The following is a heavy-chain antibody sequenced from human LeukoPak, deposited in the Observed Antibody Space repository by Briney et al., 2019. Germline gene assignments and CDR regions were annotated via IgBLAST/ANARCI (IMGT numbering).Heavy chain of an antibody. J-gene: IGHJ4*02. D-gene: IGHD5-18*01. CDR2: ISSSSTAI. CDR3: VRDGGGYSFDY. Sequence: GGSLRLSCAASGFTFSSYAMSWVRQAPGKGLEWVSFISSSSTAINHADSVKGRFTISRDNAKKSLYLQMNSLRAGDTAVYYCVRDGGGYSFDYWGQGILVSVSS. CDR1: GFTFSSYA. V-gene: IGHV3-48*01.